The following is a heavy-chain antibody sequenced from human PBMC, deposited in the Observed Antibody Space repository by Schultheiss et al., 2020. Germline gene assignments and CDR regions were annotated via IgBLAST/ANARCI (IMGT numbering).Heavy chain of an antibody. CDR2: INPNSGGT. CDR3: ARDHGQGTYYYYYGMDV. Sequence: ASVKVSCKASGYTFTGYYMHWVRQAPGQGLEWMGWINPNSGGTNYAQKFQGWVTMTRDTSISTAYMELSRLRSDDTAVYYCARDHGQGTYYYYYGMDVWGQGTTVTFSS. J-gene: IGHJ6*02. D-gene: IGHD3-10*01. CDR1: GYTFTGYY. V-gene: IGHV1-2*04.